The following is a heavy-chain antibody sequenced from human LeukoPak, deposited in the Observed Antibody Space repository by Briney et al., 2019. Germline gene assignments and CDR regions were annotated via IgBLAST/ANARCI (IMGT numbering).Heavy chain of an antibody. D-gene: IGHD5-18*01. CDR2: ISSSSSYI. V-gene: IGHV3-21*01. J-gene: IGHJ4*02. CDR1: GFTFSSYS. CDR3: AKDKEYSYGYPYYFDY. Sequence: GGSLRLSCAASGFTFSSYSMNWVRQAPGKGLEWVSSISSSSSYIYYADSVKGRFTISRDNAKNSLYLQMNSLRAEDTAVYYCAKDKEYSYGYPYYFDYWGQGTLVTVSS.